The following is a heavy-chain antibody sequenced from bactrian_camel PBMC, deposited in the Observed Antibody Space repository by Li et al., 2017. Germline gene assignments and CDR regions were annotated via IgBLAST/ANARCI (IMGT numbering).Heavy chain of an antibody. V-gene: IGHV3S1*01. Sequence: VQLVESGGGSVQPGGSLTLSYAASGYTYSSYCMGWFRRAPGKGREGVASIYVDGKTTYYSESVKGRFTISRDNTKNILYLQMNGLKSEDTALYYCAECNTVSWSNSWCRSFGSRGQGTQVTVSS. J-gene: IGHJ6*01. CDR1: GYTYSSYC. D-gene: IGHD6*01. CDR3: AECNTVSWSNSWCRSFGS. CDR2: IYVDGKTT.